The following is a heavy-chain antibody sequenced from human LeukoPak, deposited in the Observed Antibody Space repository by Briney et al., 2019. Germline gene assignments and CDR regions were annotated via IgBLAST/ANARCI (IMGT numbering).Heavy chain of an antibody. J-gene: IGHJ6*03. CDR2: IKQDGSKK. CDR3: AREGIAAADYYYYYMDV. V-gene: IGHV3-7*01. Sequence: GGSLRLSCAASGFTFSSYWWSWTRQAPGKGLEWVGYIKQDGSKKYYVDSVKGRFTISRDNAKNSLYLQMNSLRTEATAVYYCAREGIAAADYYYYYMDVWGKGTTVTVSS. D-gene: IGHD6-13*01. CDR1: GFTFSSYW.